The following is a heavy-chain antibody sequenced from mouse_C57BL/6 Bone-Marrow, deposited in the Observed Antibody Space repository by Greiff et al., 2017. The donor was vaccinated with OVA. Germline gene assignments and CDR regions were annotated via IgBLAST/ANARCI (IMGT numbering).Heavy chain of an antibody. D-gene: IGHD1-1*01. CDR2: IWGGGST. Sequence: QVHVKQSGPGLVAPSQSLSITCTVSGFSLTSYGVDWVRQPPGKGLEWLGVIWGGGSTNYNSALMSRLSISKDNSKSQVFLKMNSLQTDDTAMYYCASLTTVVATPYYFDYWGQGTTLTVSS. CDR1: GFSLTSYG. J-gene: IGHJ2*01. CDR3: ASLTTVVATPYYFDY. V-gene: IGHV2-9*01.